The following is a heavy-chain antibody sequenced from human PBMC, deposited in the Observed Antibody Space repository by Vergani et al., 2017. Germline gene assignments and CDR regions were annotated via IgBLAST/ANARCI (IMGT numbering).Heavy chain of an antibody. V-gene: IGHV4-30-4*08. D-gene: IGHD2-21*02. Sequence: QVQLQESGPGLVKPSQTLSLTCTVSGGSISSGDYYWSWIRQPPGKGLEWIGYIYYSGSTYYNPSLTSRVTISVDTSKNQFSLKLSSVTAADTAVYYCARAYCGGDCYPWYYYYGMDVWGQGTTVTVSS. CDR1: GGSISSGDYY. CDR2: IYYSGST. J-gene: IGHJ6*02. CDR3: ARAYCGGDCYPWYYYYGMDV.